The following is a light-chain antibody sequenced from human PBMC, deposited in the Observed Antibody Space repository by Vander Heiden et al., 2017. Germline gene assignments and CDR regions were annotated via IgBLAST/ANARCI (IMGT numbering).Light chain of an antibody. CDR2: WAS. Sequence: DIVLTQSPASLAVSLGERATINCKSSQSVIYSSNDKNYLAWYQQKAGQPPKLLIYWASTRESGVPDRFSGSGSGTDFTLTISSLQAEDVAVYYCQQYYSTPYTFGQGTKV. CDR1: QSVIYSSNDKNY. V-gene: IGKV4-1*01. CDR3: QQYYSTPYT. J-gene: IGKJ2*01.